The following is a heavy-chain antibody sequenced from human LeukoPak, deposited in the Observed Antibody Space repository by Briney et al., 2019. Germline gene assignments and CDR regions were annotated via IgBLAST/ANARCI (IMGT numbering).Heavy chain of an antibody. CDR1: GYTFTSYG. CDR2: ISAYNGNT. V-gene: IGHV1-18*01. CDR3: ARGNVVVPAAMRFDNGWFDP. Sequence: ASVKVSCKASGYTFTSYGISWVRQAPGQGLEWMGWISAYNGNTNYAQKLQGRVTMTTDTSTSTAYMELRSLRSDDTAVYYCARGNVVVPAAMRFDNGWFDPWGQGTLVTVSS. D-gene: IGHD2-2*01. J-gene: IGHJ5*02.